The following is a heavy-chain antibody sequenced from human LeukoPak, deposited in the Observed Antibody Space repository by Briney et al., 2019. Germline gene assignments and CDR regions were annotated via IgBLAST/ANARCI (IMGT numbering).Heavy chain of an antibody. CDR1: GGTFSSYA. J-gene: IGHJ5*02. V-gene: IGHV1-69*04. CDR3: ARGVVFKSSSWYDT. D-gene: IGHD2-15*01. CDR2: IIPILGIA. Sequence: SVKVSCKASGGTFSSYAISWVRQAPGQGLEWMGRIIPILGIANYAQKFQGRVTMTRDTSTSTVYMELSSLRSEDTAVYYCARGVVFKSSSWYDTWGQGTLVTVSS.